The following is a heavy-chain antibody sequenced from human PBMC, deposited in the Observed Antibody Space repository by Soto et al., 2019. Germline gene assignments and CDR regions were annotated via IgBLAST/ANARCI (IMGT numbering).Heavy chain of an antibody. D-gene: IGHD3-22*01. J-gene: IGHJ3*02. Sequence: QMQLVQSGAEVKKTGSSVKVSCKASGYTFTYRYLHWVRQAPGQALEWMGWITPFNGNTNYAQKFQDRVTITRDRSMSTAYMELSSLRSEDTAMYYCARSAYYYDSSGYYEHAFDIWGQGTMVTVSS. V-gene: IGHV1-45*02. CDR3: ARSAYYYDSSGYYEHAFDI. CDR1: GYTFTYRY. CDR2: ITPFNGNT.